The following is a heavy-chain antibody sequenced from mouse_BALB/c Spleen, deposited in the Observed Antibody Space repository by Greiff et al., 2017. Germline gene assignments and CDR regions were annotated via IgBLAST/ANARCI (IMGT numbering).Heavy chain of an antibody. CDR1: GYSITSDYA. D-gene: IGHD1-1*01. CDR3: ARSDYGSRGAMDY. CDR2: ISYSGST. Sequence: QLKESGPGLVKPSQSLSLTCTVTGYSITSDYAWNWIRQFPGNKLEWMGYISYSGSTSYNPSLKSRISITRDTSKNQFFLQLNSVTTEDTATYYCARSDYGSRGAMDYWGQGTSVTVSS. J-gene: IGHJ4*01. V-gene: IGHV3-2*02.